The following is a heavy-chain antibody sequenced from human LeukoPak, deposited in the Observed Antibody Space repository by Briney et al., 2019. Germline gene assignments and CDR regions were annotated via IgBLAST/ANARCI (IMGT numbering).Heavy chain of an antibody. CDR1: GGSISSSSSYY. D-gene: IGHD4-17*01. V-gene: IGHV4-39*07. CDR3: ASGGYGDYTFDY. CDR2: IYYSGST. Sequence: SETLSLTCTVSGGSISSSSSYYWGWIRQPPGKGLEWIGSIYYSGSTFYNPSLKSRVTISVDTSKNQFSLKLSSVTAADTAVYYCASGGYGDYTFDYWGQGTLVTVSS. J-gene: IGHJ4*02.